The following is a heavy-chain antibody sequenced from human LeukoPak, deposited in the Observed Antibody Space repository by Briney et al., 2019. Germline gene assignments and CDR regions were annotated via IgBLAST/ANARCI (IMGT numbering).Heavy chain of an antibody. CDR2: IFYSGST. V-gene: IGHV4-59*08. J-gene: IGHJ6*02. CDR3: ARILDCSSSSCSYGMDV. Sequence: SETLSLTCAVSGGSMSSYYWSWIRQPPGKGLEWIGYIFYSGSTDYNPSLKSRVTISVDTSKNQFSLKLSSVTAADTAVYYCARILDCSSSSCSYGMDVWGQGTTVTVPS. CDR1: GGSMSSYY. D-gene: IGHD2-15*01.